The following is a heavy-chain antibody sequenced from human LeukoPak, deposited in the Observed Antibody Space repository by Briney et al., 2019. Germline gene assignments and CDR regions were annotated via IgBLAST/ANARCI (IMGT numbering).Heavy chain of an antibody. CDR2: ISYDGSNK. CDR3: ARDYGGGYSYGYYFDY. V-gene: IGHV3-30-3*01. CDR1: GFIFSSYA. D-gene: IGHD5-18*01. J-gene: IGHJ4*02. Sequence: GGSLRLSCAASGFIFSSYATHWVRQAPGKGLEWVAVISYDGSNKYYADSVKGRFTISRDNSKNTLYLQMNSLRVEDTAVYYCARDYGGGYSYGYYFDYWGQGTLVTVSS.